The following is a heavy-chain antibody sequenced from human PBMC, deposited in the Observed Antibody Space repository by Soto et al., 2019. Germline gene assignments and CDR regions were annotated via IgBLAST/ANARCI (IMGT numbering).Heavy chain of an antibody. Sequence: ETLSLTCSVSGGSISSYYWSWIRQSPGKGLEWIGRIYSSGTTNYIPSLKSRVTMSVDTPKNQVSLKLSSVTAADTAMYYCARERTYQFSGDHALDIWGQGTMVTVSS. CDR3: ARERTYQFSGDHALDI. V-gene: IGHV4-4*07. J-gene: IGHJ3*02. CDR1: GGSISSYY. D-gene: IGHD2-2*01. CDR2: IYSSGTT.